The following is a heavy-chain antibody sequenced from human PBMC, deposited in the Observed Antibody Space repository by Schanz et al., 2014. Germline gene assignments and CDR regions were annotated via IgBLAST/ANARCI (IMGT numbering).Heavy chain of an antibody. CDR1: GYTFTGYY. D-gene: IGHD3-10*01. CDR2: INPNSGGT. Sequence: QAQLAQSGGEVKKPGASVKVSCKASGYTFTGYYMHWVRQAPGQGLEWMGRINPNSGGTNYAQKFQGRVTMTRDTSISTAYMELSRLKSDDTAVYYCARALFGSGHGDVWGQGTTVTVSS. V-gene: IGHV1-2*06. J-gene: IGHJ6*02. CDR3: ARALFGSGHGDV.